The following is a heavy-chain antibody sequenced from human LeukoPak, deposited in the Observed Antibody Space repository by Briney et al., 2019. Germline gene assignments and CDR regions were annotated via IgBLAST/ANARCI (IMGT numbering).Heavy chain of an antibody. J-gene: IGHJ4*02. V-gene: IGHV3-23*01. D-gene: IGHD3-3*01. CDR1: GFTFSTYA. Sequence: PGGSLRLSCAASGFTFSTYAMTWVRQAPGKGLEWVSSITGSGDGTSAADSVKGRFSISRDNSKNTLYLQMNSLRAEDTAIYYCARDERLLSFLKWGQGTLVTVSS. CDR3: ARDERLLSFLK. CDR2: ITGSGDGT.